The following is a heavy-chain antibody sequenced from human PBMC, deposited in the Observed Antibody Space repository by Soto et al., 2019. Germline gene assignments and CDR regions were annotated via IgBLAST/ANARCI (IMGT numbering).Heavy chain of an antibody. V-gene: IGHV4-39*01. Sequence: SETLSLTCTVSGGSVTNSSYFWGWIRQSPGKGLEWIGSVYYRGRSYSKSSVKSRVTISVDTSKNQFSLNFNSVTASDTALYYCVSQRTTVLTQAYFNYWGPGALVTVSA. CDR1: GGSVTNSSYF. J-gene: IGHJ4*02. CDR3: VSQRTTVLTQAYFNY. D-gene: IGHD4-17*01. CDR2: VYYRGRS.